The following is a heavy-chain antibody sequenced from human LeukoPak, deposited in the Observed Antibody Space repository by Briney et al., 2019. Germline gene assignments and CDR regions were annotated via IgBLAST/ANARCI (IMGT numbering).Heavy chain of an antibody. CDR3: ARDRLQLQS. Sequence: SERLSLTCTVSGGSISNYYWNWIRQPPGKGLEWIGYIYYTGNTNYNPSLKSRVTISVDTSKNQFSLKLSSVTAADTAVYYCARDRLQLQSWGQGTLVTVSS. V-gene: IGHV4-59*01. CDR2: IYYTGNT. J-gene: IGHJ5*02. CDR1: GGSISNYY. D-gene: IGHD1-1*01.